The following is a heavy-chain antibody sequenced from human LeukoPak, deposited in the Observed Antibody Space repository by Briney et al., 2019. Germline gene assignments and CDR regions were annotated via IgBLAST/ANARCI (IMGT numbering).Heavy chain of an antibody. J-gene: IGHJ4*02. D-gene: IGHD1-26*01. Sequence: SETLSLTCTVSGGSISSSSYYWGWIRQPPGKGLEWIGSIYYSGSTYYNPSLKSRVTISVDTSKNQFSLKLSSVTAADTAVYYCARGKRSSGSYRFDYWGQGTLVTVSS. CDR1: GGSISSSSYY. V-gene: IGHV4-39*07. CDR3: ARGKRSSGSYRFDY. CDR2: IYYSGST.